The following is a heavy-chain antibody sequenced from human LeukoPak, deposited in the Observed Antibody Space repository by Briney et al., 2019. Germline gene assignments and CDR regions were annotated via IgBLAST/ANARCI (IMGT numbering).Heavy chain of an antibody. CDR1: GGTFSSYA. Sequence: ASVKVSCKASGGTFSSYAISWVRQAPGQGLEWMGWMNPNSGNTGYAQKFQGRVTMTRNTSISTAYMELSSLRSEDTAVYYCARGGGSSSFNFDYWGQGTLVTVSS. CDR3: ARGGGSSSFNFDY. V-gene: IGHV1-8*02. D-gene: IGHD6-13*01. CDR2: MNPNSGNT. J-gene: IGHJ4*02.